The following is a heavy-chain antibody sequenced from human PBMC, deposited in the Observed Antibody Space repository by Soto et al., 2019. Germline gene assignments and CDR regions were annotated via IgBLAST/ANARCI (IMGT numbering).Heavy chain of an antibody. Sequence: EVQLVESGGGLVQPGGSLRLSCAASGFTFSSYSMNWVRQAPGKGLEWVSYISSSSSTIYYADSVKGRFIISRDNAKNALYLQMNSLRDEDTAVYYCARGGGIVAGQNDAFDIWGQGTMVTVSS. J-gene: IGHJ3*02. V-gene: IGHV3-48*02. CDR2: ISSSSSTI. CDR3: ARGGGIVAGQNDAFDI. CDR1: GFTFSSYS. D-gene: IGHD6-25*01.